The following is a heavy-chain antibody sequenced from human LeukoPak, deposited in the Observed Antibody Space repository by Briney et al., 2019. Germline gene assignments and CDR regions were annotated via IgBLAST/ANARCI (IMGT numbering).Heavy chain of an antibody. V-gene: IGHV3-74*01. CDR2: ISRDGSNT. D-gene: IGHD4/OR15-4a*01. J-gene: IGHJ4*02. CDR3: ARDESAYFDS. CDR1: GFTFSSYE. Sequence: GGSLRLSCAASGFTFSSYEMNWVRQAPGKGLVWVSHISRDGSNTFYADSVKGRFTISRDNAKNTLSLQLNSLRAEDTAVYYCARDESAYFDSWGQGTLVTVSS.